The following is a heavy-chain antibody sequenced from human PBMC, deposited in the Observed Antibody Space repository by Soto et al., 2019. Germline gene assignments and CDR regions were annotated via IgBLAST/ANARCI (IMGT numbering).Heavy chain of an antibody. CDR3: ARDLSNWNPDDAFDI. CDR2: ISAYNGNT. Sequence: QVRLVQSGAAVKKPGASVKVSCKASGYTFTSYGISWVRQAPGQGLEWMGWISAYNGNTNYAQKLQGRVTMTTDTSTSTAYMELRSLRSDDTAVYYCARDLSNWNPDDAFDIWGQGTMVTVSS. D-gene: IGHD1-1*01. V-gene: IGHV1-18*01. J-gene: IGHJ3*02. CDR1: GYTFTSYG.